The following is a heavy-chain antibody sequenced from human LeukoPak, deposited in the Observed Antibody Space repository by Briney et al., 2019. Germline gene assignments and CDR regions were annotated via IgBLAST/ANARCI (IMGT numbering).Heavy chain of an antibody. D-gene: IGHD3-10*01. J-gene: IGHJ5*02. Sequence: ASVKVSCKASGYTFTCYYMHWVRQAPGQGLEWMGWINPNSGGTNYAQKFQGWVTMTRDTSISTAYMELSRLRSDDTAVYCCARGYGSGSYNNWFDPWGQGTLVTVSS. CDR2: INPNSGGT. CDR1: GYTFTCYY. V-gene: IGHV1-2*04. CDR3: ARGYGSGSYNNWFDP.